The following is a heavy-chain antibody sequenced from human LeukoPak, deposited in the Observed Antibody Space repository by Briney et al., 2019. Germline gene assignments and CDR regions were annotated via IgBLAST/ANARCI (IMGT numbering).Heavy chain of an antibody. Sequence: GGSLRLSCAASGFTFSSYAMSWVRQAPGKGLEWVSAISGSGGSTYYADSVKGRFTISRDNSKNTLYLQMNSLRAEDTAVYYCAKDHIGYYGSGSYLPLDYWGQGTLVTVSS. V-gene: IGHV3-23*01. J-gene: IGHJ4*02. CDR2: ISGSGGST. D-gene: IGHD3-10*01. CDR3: AKDHIGYYGSGSYLPLDY. CDR1: GFTFSSYA.